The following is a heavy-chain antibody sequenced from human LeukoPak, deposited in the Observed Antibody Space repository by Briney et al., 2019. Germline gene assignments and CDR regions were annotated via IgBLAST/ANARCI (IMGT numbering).Heavy chain of an antibody. CDR3: ARTPRCYSRGWYIEYFLY. J-gene: IGHJ4*02. V-gene: IGHV1-3*03. CDR2: INADNGNT. D-gene: IGHD6-19*01. Sequence: ASVKVSCKASRYTFTSDAMHWVRQDPGQRLEWMGWINADNGNTKYSQALQGRVTITMDTSASTAYMELSSLRSGGMAVYFCARTPRCYSRGWYIEYFLYGGQETLVPVPS. CDR1: RYTFTSDA.